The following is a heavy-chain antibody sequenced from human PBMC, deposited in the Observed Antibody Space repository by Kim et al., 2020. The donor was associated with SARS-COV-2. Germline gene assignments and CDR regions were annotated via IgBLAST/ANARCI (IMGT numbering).Heavy chain of an antibody. Sequence: SETLSLTCTVSGGSISSSSYYWGWIRQPPGKGLEWIGSIYYSGSTYYNPSLKSRVTISVDTSKNQFSLKLSSVTAADTAVYYCARQSIVVVTAIFLFDYWGQGTLVTVSS. CDR1: GGSISSSSYY. CDR2: IYYSGST. CDR3: ARQSIVVVTAIFLFDY. V-gene: IGHV4-39*01. D-gene: IGHD2-21*02. J-gene: IGHJ4*02.